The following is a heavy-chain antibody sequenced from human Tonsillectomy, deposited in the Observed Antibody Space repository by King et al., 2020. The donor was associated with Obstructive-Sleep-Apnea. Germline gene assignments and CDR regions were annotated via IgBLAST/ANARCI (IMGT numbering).Heavy chain of an antibody. CDR1: GFTFSSYS. J-gene: IGHJ4*02. D-gene: IGHD6-6*01. V-gene: IGHV3-21*01. CDR3: AREEDSSSSGFDY. CDR2: ISSSSSYI. Sequence: QLVQSGGGLVKPGGSLRLSCAASGFTFSSYSMNWVRQAPGKGLEWFSSISSSSSYIYYADSVKGRFTISRDNAKNSLYLQMNSLRAEDTAVYYCAREEDSSSSGFDYWGQGTLVTVSS.